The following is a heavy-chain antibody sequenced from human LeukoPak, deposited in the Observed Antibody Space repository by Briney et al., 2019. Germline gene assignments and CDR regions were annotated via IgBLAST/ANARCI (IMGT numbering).Heavy chain of an antibody. V-gene: IGHV2-26*01. J-gene: IGHJ5*02. Sequence: SGPTLVKPTETLTLTCTVSGFSLSNPKLGVSWIRQPPGKALEWLAHIFSNYEKSYSTSLKSRLTISKDTSKSQVVLTMTNMDPVDTATYYCARIGLSGQDWFDPWGQGTLVTVSS. CDR2: IFSNYEK. CDR1: GFSLSNPKLG. D-gene: IGHD2-15*01. CDR3: ARIGLSGQDWFDP.